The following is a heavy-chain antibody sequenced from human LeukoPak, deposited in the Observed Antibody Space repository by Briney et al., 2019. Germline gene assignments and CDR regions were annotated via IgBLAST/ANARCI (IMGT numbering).Heavy chain of an antibody. J-gene: IGHJ4*02. CDR3: ARHVPDGYNPVRYFDY. CDR2: IYYTGST. D-gene: IGHD5-24*01. V-gene: IGHV4-59*08. Sequence: SETLSLTCTVSGGSISSSYWSWIRQPPGKGLEWIGYIYYTGSTNYSPSLKSRVTISVDTSKTQFSLKLSSVTAADTAVYYCARHVPDGYNPVRYFDYWGQGTLVTVSS. CDR1: GGSISSSY.